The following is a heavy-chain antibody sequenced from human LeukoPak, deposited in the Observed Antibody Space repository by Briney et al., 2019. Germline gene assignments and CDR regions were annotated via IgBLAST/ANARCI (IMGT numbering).Heavy chain of an antibody. D-gene: IGHD6-13*01. V-gene: IGHV3-30*18. J-gene: IGHJ5*02. CDR2: ISYDGSNK. CDR3: AKSSWFDP. CDR1: GFTFSSYA. Sequence: GGSLRLSCAASGFTFSSYAMHWVRQAPGKGLEWVAVISYDGSNKYYADSVKGRFTISRDNSKNTLYLQMNSLRAEDTAVYYCAKSSWFDPWGQGTLVTVSS.